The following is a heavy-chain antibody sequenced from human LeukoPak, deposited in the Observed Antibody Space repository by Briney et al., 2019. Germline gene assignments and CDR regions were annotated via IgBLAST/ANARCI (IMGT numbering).Heavy chain of an antibody. Sequence: GGSLRLSCAASGFTFSTYSMNWVRQAPGKGLEWVSSISSRSNYIYYADSVKGRFTISRGNAKNSLYLQMNSLRAEDTAVYYCAGSYYGDNSNFDYWGQGTLVTVSS. J-gene: IGHJ4*02. CDR2: ISSRSNYI. D-gene: IGHD4-23*01. CDR1: GFTFSTYS. CDR3: AGSYYGDNSNFDY. V-gene: IGHV3-21*01.